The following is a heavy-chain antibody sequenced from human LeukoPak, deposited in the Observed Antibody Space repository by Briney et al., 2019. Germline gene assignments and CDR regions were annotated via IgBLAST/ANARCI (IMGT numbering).Heavy chain of an antibody. J-gene: IGHJ4*02. CDR1: GGSISGYY. CDR2: MYASGTT. CDR3: ARHRSRDSMIVRDFFDY. D-gene: IGHD3-22*01. Sequence: TSETLSLTCTVSGGSISGYYWNWLRQPAGKGLEWIGRMYASGTTYYNPSLKSRVTMSVDTSKNQFSLELSSVTAADTAVYYCARHRSRDSMIVRDFFDYWGQGTLVTVSS. V-gene: IGHV4-4*07.